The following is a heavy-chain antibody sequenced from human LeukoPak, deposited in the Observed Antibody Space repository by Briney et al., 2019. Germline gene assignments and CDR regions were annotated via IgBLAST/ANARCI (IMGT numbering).Heavy chain of an antibody. CDR3: AKDSGVVNYDFWSGQDPFYYMDV. V-gene: IGHV3-23*01. J-gene: IGHJ6*03. CDR1: GFTFSSYA. CDR2: ISGSGGST. Sequence: PGGSMRLSCAASGFTFSSYAMSWVRQAPGKGLERVSAISGSGGSTYYADSVKGRFTISRDNSKNTLYLQMNSLRAEDTAVYYCAKDSGVVNYDFWSGQDPFYYMDVWGKGTTVTVSS. D-gene: IGHD3-3*01.